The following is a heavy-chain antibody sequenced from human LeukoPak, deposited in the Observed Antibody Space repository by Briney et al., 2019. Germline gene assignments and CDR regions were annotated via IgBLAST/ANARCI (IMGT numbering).Heavy chain of an antibody. CDR1: GGSISSGGYY. Sequence: SQTLSLTCTVSGGSISSGGYYWSWLRQHPGTGLEWIGYNYYSGSTYYNPSLKSRVTISVDTSKNQFSLKLSSVTAADTAVYYCARYFRGGVVTHYYYYYGMDVWGQGTTVTVSS. D-gene: IGHD3-3*01. J-gene: IGHJ6*02. V-gene: IGHV4-30-4*08. CDR2: NYYSGST. CDR3: ARYFRGGVVTHYYYYYGMDV.